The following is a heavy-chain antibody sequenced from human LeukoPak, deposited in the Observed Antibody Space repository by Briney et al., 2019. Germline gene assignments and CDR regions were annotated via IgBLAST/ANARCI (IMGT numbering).Heavy chain of an antibody. CDR1: GDSVSSNSAA. CDR2: TYYRSKWST. CDR3: ARLENWAFDD. D-gene: IGHD7-27*01. V-gene: IGHV6-1*01. Sequence: SQTLSLTCAISGDSVSSNSAAWNTIRQSPSRGLEWLGRTYYRSKWSTDYAESVKSRIIINPDTSKNQFSLQLNSVTPEDTAVYYCARLENWAFDDWGQGALITVSP. J-gene: IGHJ4*02.